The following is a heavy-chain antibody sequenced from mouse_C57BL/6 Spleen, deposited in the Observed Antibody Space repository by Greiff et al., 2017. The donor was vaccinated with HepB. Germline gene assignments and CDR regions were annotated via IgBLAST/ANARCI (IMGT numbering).Heavy chain of an antibody. CDR1: GYTFTSYW. CDR3: ARGGTTVVEGDY. CDR2: IHPNCGST. J-gene: IGHJ2*01. Sequence: VQLQQPGAELVKPGASVKLSCKASGYTFTSYWMHWVKQRPGQGLEWIGMIHPNCGSTNYNEKFKSKATLTVDKSSSTAYMQLSSLTSEDSAVYYCARGGTTVVEGDYWGQGTTLTVSS. V-gene: IGHV1-64*01. D-gene: IGHD1-1*01.